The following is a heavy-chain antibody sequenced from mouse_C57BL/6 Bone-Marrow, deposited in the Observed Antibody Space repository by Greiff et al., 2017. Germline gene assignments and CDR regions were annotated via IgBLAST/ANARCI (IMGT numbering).Heavy chain of an antibody. CDR2: IDPENGDT. CDR3: THITTVVATDY. V-gene: IGHV14-4*01. D-gene: IGHD1-1*01. CDR1: GFNIKDDY. J-gene: IGHJ2*01. Sequence: VHVKQSGAELVRPGASVKLSCTASGFNIKDDYMHWVKQRPEQGLEWIGWIDPENGDTEYASKFQGKATITADTSSNTAYLQLSSLTSEDTAVYYCTHITTVVATDYWGQGTTLTVSS.